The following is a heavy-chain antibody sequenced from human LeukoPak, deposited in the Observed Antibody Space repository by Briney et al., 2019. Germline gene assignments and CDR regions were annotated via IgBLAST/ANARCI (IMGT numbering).Heavy chain of an antibody. CDR2: ISGSSGST. CDR3: AKDQTAPGMYYFDY. V-gene: IGHV3-23*01. J-gene: IGHJ4*02. CDR1: GFTFSSYA. D-gene: IGHD6-13*01. Sequence: GAPLRLSCAASGFTFSSYAMSWVRQAPGKGLEWVSAISGSSGSTYYADSVKGRFTISRDNSKNTLYLQMNSLRAEDTAVYYCAKDQTAPGMYYFDYWGQGTLVTVSS.